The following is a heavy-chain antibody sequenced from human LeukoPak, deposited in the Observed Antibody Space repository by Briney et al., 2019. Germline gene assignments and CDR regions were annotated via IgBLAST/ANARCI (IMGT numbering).Heavy chain of an antibody. CDR1: GGSISSYY. D-gene: IGHD5-12*01. V-gene: IGHV4-59*01. CDR2: IYYSGST. CDR3: ASLGGKESGYGDY. J-gene: IGHJ4*02. Sequence: SETLSLTCTVSGGSISSYYWSWIRQPPGKGLEWIGYIYYSGSTNYNPSLKSRVTISVDTSKNQFSLKLSSVTAADTAVYYCASLGGKESGYGDYWGQGTLVTVSS.